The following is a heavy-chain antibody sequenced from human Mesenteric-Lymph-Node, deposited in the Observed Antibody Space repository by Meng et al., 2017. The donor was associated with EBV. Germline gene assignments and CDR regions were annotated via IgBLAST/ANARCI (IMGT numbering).Heavy chain of an antibody. J-gene: IGHJ4*02. Sequence: HLQLQESGPELVKPSGTLSLTCSVSGGSISTSSYYWGWIRQPPGKGLEWIGSMHYSGSTYYNPSLKSRVTMSVDTFKNQFSLQLNSVTATDTAVYDCASGLLHTSMPYWGQGILVTVSS. CDR1: GGSISTSSYY. CDR2: MHYSGST. CDR3: ASGLLHTSMPY. V-gene: IGHV4-39*01. D-gene: IGHD2/OR15-2a*01.